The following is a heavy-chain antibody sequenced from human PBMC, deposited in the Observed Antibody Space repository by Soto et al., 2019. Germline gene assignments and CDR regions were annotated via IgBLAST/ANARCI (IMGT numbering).Heavy chain of an antibody. V-gene: IGHV3-74*01. CDR1: GFTFSSHW. Sequence: GSLRLSCAVSGFTFSSHWMHWVRQAPGKGLVWVSRINSDGSSTNYADSVKGRFTISRGNAKNTLYLQMNSLRADDTAVYYCARDSSPYYDFWSGFYTYFDYWGQGALVTVSS. J-gene: IGHJ4*02. D-gene: IGHD3-3*01. CDR2: INSDGSST. CDR3: ARDSSPYYDFWSGFYTYFDY.